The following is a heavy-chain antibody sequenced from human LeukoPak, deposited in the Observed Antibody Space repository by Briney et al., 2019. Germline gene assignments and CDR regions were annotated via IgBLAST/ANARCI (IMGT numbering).Heavy chain of an antibody. V-gene: IGHV4-61*02. D-gene: IGHD1-26*01. CDR3: ARAVGSSESSWFDP. CDR2: IYATGST. J-gene: IGHJ5*02. CDR1: GGSISSGNYY. Sequence: SETLSLTCTVSGGSISSGNYYWSWIRQPAGKGLEWIGRIYATGSTNYNPSLKSRVTISVDTSKNQFSLKLSSVTAADTAVYYCARAVGSSESSWFDPWGQGTLATVSS.